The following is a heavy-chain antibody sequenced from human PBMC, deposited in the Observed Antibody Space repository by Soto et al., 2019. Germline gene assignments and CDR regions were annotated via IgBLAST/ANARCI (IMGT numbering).Heavy chain of an antibody. CDR2: ISYDENNK. D-gene: IGHD1-26*01. V-gene: IGHV3-30*18. CDR1: GFTFSSYG. Sequence: GGSLRLSCAASGFTFSSYGMHWVRQAPGKGLEWVAIISYDENNKYYADSVKGRFTISRDNSKNTLYLQMNSLRAEDTAVYYCAKGAYSGSYLDDRGQGTLVTVSS. CDR3: AKGAYSGSYLDD. J-gene: IGHJ4*02.